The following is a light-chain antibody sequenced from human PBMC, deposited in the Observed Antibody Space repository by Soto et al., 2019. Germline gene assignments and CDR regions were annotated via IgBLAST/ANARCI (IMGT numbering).Light chain of an antibody. V-gene: IGKV3-20*01. CDR1: QSVSASY. J-gene: IGKJ4*01. CDR3: QQYGSSPVT. CDR2: GAS. Sequence: EIVLTQSPDTLSLSPGERATLSCRASQSVSASYLAWYQHKPGQAPRLLMYGASRRATGIPDRFSGSGSGTDFTLTISSLEPEDFVVYFCQQYGSSPVTFGGGTKVEIK.